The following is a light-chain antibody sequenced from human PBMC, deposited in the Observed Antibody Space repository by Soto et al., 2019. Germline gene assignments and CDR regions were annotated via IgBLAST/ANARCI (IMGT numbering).Light chain of an antibody. CDR2: EGS. Sequence: QTASVSGSPGQSITISCTGTSSDVGSYNLVSWYQQHPGKAPKLMIYEGSKRPSGVSNRFSGSKSGNTASLTISGLQAEDEADNYCCSYAGSSTLVFGGGTKVTVL. CDR3: CSYAGSSTLV. CDR1: SSDVGSYNL. J-gene: IGLJ2*01. V-gene: IGLV2-23*01.